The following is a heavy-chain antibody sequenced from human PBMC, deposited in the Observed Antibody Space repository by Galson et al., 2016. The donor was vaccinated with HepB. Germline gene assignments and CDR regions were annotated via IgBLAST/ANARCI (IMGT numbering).Heavy chain of an antibody. CDR3: AKGGCVGDCYGPLDF. V-gene: IGHV3-43D*04. Sequence: SLRLSCAASGFTFDDYAMQWVRQTPGRGLEWVALISWDGSRKHYADSVKGRFTISRDNTQNSMNLQLNSLRPEDAALYFCAKGGCVGDCYGPLDFWGQGTLVAVSS. CDR2: ISWDGSRK. J-gene: IGHJ1*01. D-gene: IGHD2-21*02. CDR1: GFTFDDYA.